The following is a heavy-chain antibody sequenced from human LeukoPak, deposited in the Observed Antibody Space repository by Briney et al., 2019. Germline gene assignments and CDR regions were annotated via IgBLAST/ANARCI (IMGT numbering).Heavy chain of an antibody. V-gene: IGHV4-59*01. CDR1: GGSISSYY. Sequence: SETLSLTCTVSGGSISSYYWGWIRQPPGKGLELIGYIYYSGSTNYNPSLKSRVTISVDTSKNQFSLKLSSVTAADTAVYYCARQELLPPYYYMDVWGKGTTVTVSS. CDR3: ARQELLPPYYYMDV. CDR2: IYYSGST. J-gene: IGHJ6*03. D-gene: IGHD1-26*01.